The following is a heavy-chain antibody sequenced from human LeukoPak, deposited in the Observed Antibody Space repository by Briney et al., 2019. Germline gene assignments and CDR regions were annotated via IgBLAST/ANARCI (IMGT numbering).Heavy chain of an antibody. D-gene: IGHD3-3*01. CDR1: GFTFDDYA. Sequence: GGSLRLSCAASGFTFDDYAMHWVRQAPGKGLEWISLISGDGGSTYYADSVKDRFTISRDNSKNSLYLQMNSLRTEDTALYYCAKDMNDFWSGYSSFDYWGQGTLVTVSS. CDR3: AKDMNDFWSGYSSFDY. J-gene: IGHJ4*02. CDR2: ISGDGGST. V-gene: IGHV3-43*02.